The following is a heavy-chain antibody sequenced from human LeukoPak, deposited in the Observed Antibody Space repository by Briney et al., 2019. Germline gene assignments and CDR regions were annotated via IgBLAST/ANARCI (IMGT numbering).Heavy chain of an antibody. D-gene: IGHD3-22*01. Sequence: GGSLRLSCAASGFTFSSYGMHWVRQAPGKGLEWVAVISYDGSNKYYADSVKGRFTISRDNSKNTLYLQMNSLRAEDTAVYYCAKTKGHYYDSSGYYYALDYWGQGTLVTVSS. CDR3: AKTKGHYYDSSGYYYALDY. CDR2: ISYDGSNK. CDR1: GFTFSSYG. J-gene: IGHJ4*02. V-gene: IGHV3-30*18.